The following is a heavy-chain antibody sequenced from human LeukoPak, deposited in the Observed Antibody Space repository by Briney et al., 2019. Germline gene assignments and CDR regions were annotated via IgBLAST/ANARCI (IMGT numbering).Heavy chain of an antibody. Sequence: ASVKVSCKASGYTFTAYYMHWVRQAPGQGLEWMGWINPTSGDTKYAQKFQDRVTMTRDTSISTAYMELSRLTSDDPVVYYCARDRGSGYIILDFWGPGTLVTVSS. CDR3: ARDRGSGYIILDF. D-gene: IGHD5-24*01. CDR1: GYTFTAYY. CDR2: INPTSGDT. V-gene: IGHV1-2*02. J-gene: IGHJ4*02.